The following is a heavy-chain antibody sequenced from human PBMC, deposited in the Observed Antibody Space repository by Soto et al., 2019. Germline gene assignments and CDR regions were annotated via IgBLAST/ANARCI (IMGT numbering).Heavy chain of an antibody. D-gene: IGHD2-2*02. J-gene: IGHJ6*02. CDR1: CYTFTSYG. CDR2: ISAYNGNT. Sequence: SVKVSFKDSCYTFTSYGISWVRQAPGQGLEWMGWISAYNGNTNYAQKLQGRVTMTRNTSISTAYMELSSLRSEDTAVYYCARGYCSSTSCYTISHYYYGMDVWGQGTTVTVSS. CDR3: ARGYCSSTSCYTISHYYYGMDV. V-gene: IGHV1-18*01.